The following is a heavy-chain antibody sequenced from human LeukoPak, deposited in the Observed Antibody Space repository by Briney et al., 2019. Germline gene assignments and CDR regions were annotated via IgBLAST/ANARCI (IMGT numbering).Heavy chain of an antibody. V-gene: IGHV4-4*07. J-gene: IGHJ3*02. CDR2: IYSSGST. D-gene: IGHD1-26*01. CDR1: GGPISSYY. CDR3: ARGPGATRASVAFDI. Sequence: SETLSLTCTVSGGPISSYYWSWIRQPAGKGLEWIGRIYSSGSTNYKPSLKSRVTISVDTSKNQISLKLSSVTAADTAVYYCARGPGATRASVAFDIWGQGTMVTVSS.